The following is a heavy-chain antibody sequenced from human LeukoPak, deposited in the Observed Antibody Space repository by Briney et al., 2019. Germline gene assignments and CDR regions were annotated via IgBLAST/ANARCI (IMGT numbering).Heavy chain of an antibody. CDR2: INPSGGST. CDR3: AGGHADAFDI. V-gene: IGHV1-46*01. CDR1: GYTFTSYY. Sequence: ASVTVSCKASGYTFTSYYMHWVRQAPGQGLEWMGIINPSGGSTSYAQKFQGRVTMTRDMSTSTVYMELSGLRSEDTAVYYCAGGHADAFDIWGQGTMVTVSS. J-gene: IGHJ3*02.